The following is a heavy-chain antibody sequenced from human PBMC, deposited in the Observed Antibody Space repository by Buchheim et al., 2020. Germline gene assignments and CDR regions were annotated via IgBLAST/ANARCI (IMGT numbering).Heavy chain of an antibody. CDR1: QFTFRNXA. V-gene: IGHV3-30*18. D-gene: IGHD4/OR15-4a*01. CDR2: ISYDGSDK. CDR3: AKDQATMGVVDY. J-gene: IGHJ4*02. Sequence: QEQLVESGGGVVQPGRSLRLSCVASQFTFRNXAMHWVRLAPGTGLEWLASISYDGSDKKYAEAVKGRLXISRDNSKNTPYLQMNSLRAEDTAVYYCAKDQATMGVVDYWGQGTL.